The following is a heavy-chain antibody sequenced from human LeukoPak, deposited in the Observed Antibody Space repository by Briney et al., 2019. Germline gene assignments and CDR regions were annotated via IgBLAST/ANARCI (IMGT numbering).Heavy chain of an antibody. CDR2: INPNSGGT. J-gene: IGHJ6*02. V-gene: IGHV1-2*02. CDR1: GYTFTGYY. CDR3: ARDVGIMNYYYGMDV. Sequence: GASVKVSFKSSGYTFTGYYMHWVRQAPGQGLEWMGCINPNSGGTNYAQKFQGRVTMTRDTSISTAYMELSRLRSDDTAVYYCARDVGIMNYYYGMDVWGQGTTVTVSS. D-gene: IGHD1-26*01.